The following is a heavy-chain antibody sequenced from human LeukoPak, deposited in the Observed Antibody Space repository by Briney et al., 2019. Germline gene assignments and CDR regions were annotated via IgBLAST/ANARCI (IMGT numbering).Heavy chain of an antibody. J-gene: IGHJ6*03. CDR2: ISSSGSTI. CDR3: AGDHRGSGSTYYYYYMDV. V-gene: IGHV3-48*03. CDR1: GFTFSSYE. Sequence: GGSLRLSCAASGFTFSSYEMNWVRQAPGKGLEWVSYISSSGSTIYYADSVKGRFTISRDNAKNTLYLQMNSLRAEDTAVYYCAGDHRGSGSTYYYYYMDVWGKGTTVTISS. D-gene: IGHD3-10*01.